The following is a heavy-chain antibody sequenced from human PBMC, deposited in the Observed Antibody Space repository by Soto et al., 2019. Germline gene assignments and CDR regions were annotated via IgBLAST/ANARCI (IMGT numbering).Heavy chain of an antibody. CDR2: VSIGGST. CDR1: GFTFSSDA. CDR3: AKRRGAGGHFDY. V-gene: IGHV3-23*01. Sequence: DVQLLESGGGLVQPEGSLRLSCAASGFTFSSDAMGWVRQGPGKGLEWVAVVSIGGSTHYADSVRGRFTISRHNSKNTLSLQMNSLTAEHTAVDFCAKRRGAGGHFDYWGQGALVTVSS. J-gene: IGHJ4*02. D-gene: IGHD2-15*01.